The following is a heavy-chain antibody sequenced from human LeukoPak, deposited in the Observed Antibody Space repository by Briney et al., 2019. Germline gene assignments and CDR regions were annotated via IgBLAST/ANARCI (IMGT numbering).Heavy chain of an antibody. CDR3: ARGSYYHPEY. J-gene: IGHJ4*02. D-gene: IGHD1-26*01. CDR1: GYTFTGYY. CDR2: INPNSGGT. V-gene: IGHV1-2*02. Sequence: GASVKVSCKASGYTFTGYYMHWVRQAPGQGLEWMGWINPNSGGTNYAQKFQGTVTMTRDTSISTAYMELSRLTSDDSAVYYCARGSYYHPEYWGQGTLVTVSS.